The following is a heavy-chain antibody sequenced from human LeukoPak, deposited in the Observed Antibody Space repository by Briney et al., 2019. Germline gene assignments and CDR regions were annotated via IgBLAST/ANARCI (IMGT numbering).Heavy chain of an antibody. D-gene: IGHD3-22*01. CDR3: ARDPPEENYYDSSGYSFYFDY. J-gene: IGHJ4*02. V-gene: IGHV3-11*04. Sequence: GGSLRLSCAASGFTFSDYYMSWIRQAPGKGLEWVSYISSSGSTIYYADSVKGRFTISRDNAKNSLYLQMNGLRAEDTAVYYCARDPPEENYYDSSGYSFYFDYWGQGTLVTVSS. CDR2: ISSSGSTI. CDR1: GFTFSDYY.